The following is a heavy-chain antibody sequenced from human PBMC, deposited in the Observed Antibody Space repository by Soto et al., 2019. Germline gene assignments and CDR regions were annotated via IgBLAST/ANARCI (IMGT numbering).Heavy chain of an antibody. Sequence: SETLSLTCTVSGGSISSGGYYWSWIRQHPGKGLEWIGYIYYSGSTYYNPSLKSRVTISVDTSKNQFSLKLSSVTAADTAVYYCARELVTGHYFDYWGQGTLVTVSS. D-gene: IGHD2-21*02. CDR2: IYYSGST. CDR3: ARELVTGHYFDY. V-gene: IGHV4-31*03. J-gene: IGHJ4*02. CDR1: GGSISSGGYY.